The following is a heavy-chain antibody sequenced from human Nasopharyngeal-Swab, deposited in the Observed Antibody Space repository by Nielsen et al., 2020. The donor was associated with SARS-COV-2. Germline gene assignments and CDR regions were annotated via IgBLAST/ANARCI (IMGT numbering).Heavy chain of an antibody. J-gene: IGHJ6*02. D-gene: IGHD3-10*01. CDR3: ARCITVIQGGPYYYYFGMDV. V-gene: IGHV4-38-2*01. Sequence: WIRQPPGQGLEGIGSIYYSGSTYYNPSLRSRVTISVDTSKNQFYLKLNSVTAADTAVYYCARCITVIQGGPYYYYFGMDVWGQGTTVTVSS. CDR2: IYYSGST.